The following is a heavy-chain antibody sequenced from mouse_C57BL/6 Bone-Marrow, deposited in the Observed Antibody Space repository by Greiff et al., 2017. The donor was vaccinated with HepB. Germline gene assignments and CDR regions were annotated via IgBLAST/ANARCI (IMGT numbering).Heavy chain of an antibody. D-gene: IGHD2-3*01. J-gene: IGHJ3*01. CDR1: GFSLTSYG. V-gene: IGHV2-2*01. CDR2: IWSGGST. Sequence: VHLVESGPGLVQPSQSLSITCTVSGFSLTSYGVHWVRQSPGKGLEWLGVIWSGGSTDYNAAFISRLSISKDNPKSQVFVKMNSLQADDTAIYYCARKRVYDGLFAYWGQGTLVTVSA. CDR3: ARKRVYDGLFAY.